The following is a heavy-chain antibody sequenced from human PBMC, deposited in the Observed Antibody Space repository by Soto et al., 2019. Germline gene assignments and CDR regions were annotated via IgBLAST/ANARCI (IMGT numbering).Heavy chain of an antibody. CDR2: IYPGDSDT. D-gene: IGHD5-18*01. J-gene: IGHJ4*02. CDR1: GYNFINYW. Sequence: GESLKISCKGSGYNFINYWIGWVRQMPGKGLEWMGVIYPGDSDTRYSPPFQGQVTISADKSISTAYLQWSSLKASDTAMYYCALNTAMVTGYNYWGQGTLVTVSS. V-gene: IGHV5-51*01. CDR3: ALNTAMVTGYNY.